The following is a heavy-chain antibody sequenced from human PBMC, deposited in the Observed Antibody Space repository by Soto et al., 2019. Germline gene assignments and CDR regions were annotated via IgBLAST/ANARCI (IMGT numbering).Heavy chain of an antibody. CDR2: INHSGST. CDR1: GGYFSGFD. Sequence: PAATMCHTSAGYGGYFSGFDWIWIRTATGKGLEWIGEINHSGSTNYNPSLKSRVTISVDTSKNQFSLKLSSVTAADTAVYYWAIDRGMVRRVKRPSSFDSCGTVPLIPCSS. V-gene: IGHV4-34*01. D-gene: IGHD3-10*01. CDR3: AIDRGMVRRVKRPSSFDS. J-gene: IGHJ5*01.